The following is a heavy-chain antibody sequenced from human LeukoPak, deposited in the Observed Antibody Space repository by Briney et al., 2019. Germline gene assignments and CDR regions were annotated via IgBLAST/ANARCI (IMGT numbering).Heavy chain of an antibody. Sequence: SETLSLTCTVSGGSISSGDYYWSWIRQPPGKGLEWIGYIYYSGSTHYNPSLKSRVTISVDTSKNQFSLKLSSVTAADTAVYYCARHGGYCSSTSCYNTQAQDAFDIWGQGTMVTVSS. CDR1: GGSISSGDYY. J-gene: IGHJ3*02. V-gene: IGHV4-30-4*01. D-gene: IGHD2-2*02. CDR2: IYYSGST. CDR3: ARHGGYCSSTSCYNTQAQDAFDI.